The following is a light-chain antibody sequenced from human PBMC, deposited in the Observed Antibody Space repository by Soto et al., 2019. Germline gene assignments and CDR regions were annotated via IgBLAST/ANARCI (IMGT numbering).Light chain of an antibody. CDR3: QQRHMWPIT. J-gene: IGKJ5*01. CDR2: DAY. CDR1: QSFRGL. Sequence: EALLRQSPVTLYLSPGERATLSCRASQSFRGLLAWYQQKPGQAPRLLIYDAYNRATGIPPRFSGSGSGTDFTLTISSLEPEDSAVYYCQQRHMWPITFGQGTRL. V-gene: IGKV3-11*01.